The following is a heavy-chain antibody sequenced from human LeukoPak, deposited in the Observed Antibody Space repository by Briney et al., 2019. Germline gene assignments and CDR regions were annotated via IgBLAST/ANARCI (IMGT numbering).Heavy chain of an antibody. J-gene: IGHJ4*02. CDR3: ADPPSDF. Sequence: PGGSLRLSCAASGFNFNSKSMKWVRQAPGKGLEWVANINQDGSEKYYVDSVKGRFSISRDNAKNSLYLEMSGLRAEDTAVYYCADPPSDFWGQGTLVAVSS. CDR2: INQDGSEK. CDR1: GFNFNSKS. V-gene: IGHV3-7*01.